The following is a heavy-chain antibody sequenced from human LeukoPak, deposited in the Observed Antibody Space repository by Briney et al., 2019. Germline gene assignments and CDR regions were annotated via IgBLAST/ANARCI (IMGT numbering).Heavy chain of an antibody. Sequence: XAXSGFTFSSYAXXWVRQAPGKGXEWVSAISGSGGSTYYADSVKGRFTISRDNSKNTLYLQMNSLRAEDTAVYYCAKVLSEAFGIVEAFDYWGQGTLVTVSS. CDR2: ISGSGGST. V-gene: IGHV3-23*01. D-gene: IGHD1-26*01. CDR3: AKVLSEAFGIVEAFDY. CDR1: GFTFSSYA. J-gene: IGHJ4*02.